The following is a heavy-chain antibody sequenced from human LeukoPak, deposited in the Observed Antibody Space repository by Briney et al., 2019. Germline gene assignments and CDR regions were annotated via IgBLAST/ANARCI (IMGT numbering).Heavy chain of an antibody. CDR2: ISYDGSNK. J-gene: IGHJ4*02. CDR1: GFTFSSYA. V-gene: IGHV3-30-3*01. CDR3: AKDRGGGSPNYFDY. Sequence: GGSLRLSCAASGFTFSSYAMHWVRQAPGKGLEWVAVISYDGSNKYYADSVKDRFTISRDNSKNTLYLQMNSLRAEDTAVYYCAKDRGGGSPNYFDYWGQGTLVTVSS. D-gene: IGHD3-16*01.